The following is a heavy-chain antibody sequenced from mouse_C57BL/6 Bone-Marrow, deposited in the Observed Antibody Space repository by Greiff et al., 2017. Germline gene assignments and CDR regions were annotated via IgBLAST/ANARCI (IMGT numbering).Heavy chain of an antibody. V-gene: IGHV5-17*01. CDR1: GFTFSDYG. J-gene: IGHJ4*01. CDR2: ISSGSSTI. CDR3: ARVGYAMDY. Sequence: EVKLVESGGGLVKPGGSLKLSCAASGFTFSDYGMHWVRQAPEKGLEWVAYISSGSSTIYYADPVKGRFTISRDNAKNTLFLQMTRRRAEDTAMYYCARVGYAMDYWGQGTSVTVSS.